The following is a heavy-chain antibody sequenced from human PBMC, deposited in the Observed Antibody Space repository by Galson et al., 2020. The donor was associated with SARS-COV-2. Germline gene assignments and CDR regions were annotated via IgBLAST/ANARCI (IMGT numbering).Heavy chain of an antibody. CDR2: ISWNSGRI. D-gene: IGHD3-22*01. Sequence: SLKISCAASGFTFDDYAMHWVRQAPGKGLEWVSGISWNSGRIGYEDSVKGRFTISRDNAKNSLYLQMNSLRPEDTALYYCAKGLDSTGYNWFDPWGQGTLVTVSS. V-gene: IGHV3-9*01. J-gene: IGHJ5*02. CDR3: AKGLDSTGYNWFDP. CDR1: GFTFDDYA.